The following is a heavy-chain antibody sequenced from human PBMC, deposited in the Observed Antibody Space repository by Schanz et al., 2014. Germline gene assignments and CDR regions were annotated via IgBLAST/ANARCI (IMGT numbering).Heavy chain of an antibody. V-gene: IGHV3-11*06. Sequence: QVQLVESGGGLVKPGGSLRLSCAASGFTFSDYYMSWIRQAPGKGLEWVSYISSSGSYTNYADSVKGRFTISRDNSKNTLYLQMNSLRSEDTAVYYCAKDVDFWSGYYLDYWGQGTLVTISS. D-gene: IGHD3-3*01. J-gene: IGHJ4*02. CDR1: GFTFSDYY. CDR3: AKDVDFWSGYYLDY. CDR2: ISSSGSYT.